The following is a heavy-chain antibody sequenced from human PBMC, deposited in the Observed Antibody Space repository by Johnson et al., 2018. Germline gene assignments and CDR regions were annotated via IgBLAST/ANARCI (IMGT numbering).Heavy chain of an antibody. CDR1: GASMNAYY. Sequence: QVQLQESGPGLVKPSETLSLTCIVSGASMNAYYWSWIRQPPGKGLEWIGYIYYTGTTKYNPSLQSRVTIALDMSKNHLSLKLASVTAADTAMYYCAKEEGQPATFDYWGQGILVTVSS. V-gene: IGHV4-59*01. D-gene: IGHD6-13*01. J-gene: IGHJ4*02. CDR2: IYYTGTT. CDR3: AKEEGQPATFDY.